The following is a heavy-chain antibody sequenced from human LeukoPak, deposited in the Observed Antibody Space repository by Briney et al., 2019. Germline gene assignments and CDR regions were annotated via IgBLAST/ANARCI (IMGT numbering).Heavy chain of an antibody. V-gene: IGHV3-30*05. CDR3: ARDAQVGMEASLDY. CDR2: VSSDGSKN. J-gene: IGHJ4*02. CDR1: GITLSNYG. Sequence: PGGSLRLSCAVSGITLSNYGMSWVRQAPGKGLEWVAVVSSDGSKNSSADSVKGRLTISRDNSKNTLYLQLNSLRTEDTAVYYCARDAQVGMEASLDYWGQGTVVTVSS. D-gene: IGHD1-26*01.